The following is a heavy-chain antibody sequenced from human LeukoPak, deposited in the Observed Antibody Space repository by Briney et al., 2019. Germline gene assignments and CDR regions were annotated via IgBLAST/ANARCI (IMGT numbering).Heavy chain of an antibody. J-gene: IGHJ4*02. Sequence: ASVKVYCKASGYTFTNYGISWVRQAPGQGLEWMGWISAYNGNTKYASKFQGRVTMTTDTSTSTAYMELRSLRSDDTAVYYCATNLYYYDSSGYYGPLDYWGQGTLVTVSS. CDR2: ISAYNGNT. D-gene: IGHD3-22*01. V-gene: IGHV1-18*01. CDR3: ATNLYYYDSSGYYGPLDY. CDR1: GYTFTNYG.